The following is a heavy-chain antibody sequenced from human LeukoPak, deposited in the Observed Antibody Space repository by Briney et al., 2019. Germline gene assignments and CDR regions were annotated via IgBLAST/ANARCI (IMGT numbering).Heavy chain of an antibody. D-gene: IGHD3-3*01. CDR1: GGSISSSSYY. CDR2: IYYSGST. J-gene: IGHJ4*02. Sequence: SETLSLTCTVSGGSISSSSYYWGWIRQPPGKGLEWIGSIYYSGSTYYNPSLKSRVTISVDTSKNQFSLKLSSVTAADTAVYYCARALYYDFWSGYDPGFDYWGQGTLVTVSS. CDR3: ARALYYDFWSGYDPGFDY. V-gene: IGHV4-39*07.